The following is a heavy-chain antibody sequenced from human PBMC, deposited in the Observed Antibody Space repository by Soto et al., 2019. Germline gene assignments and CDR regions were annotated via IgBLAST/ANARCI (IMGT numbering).Heavy chain of an antibody. CDR3: ARDLRGIAAAGTWHPSGY. V-gene: IGHV3-21*01. CDR2: ISSSSSYI. CDR1: GFTFSSYS. J-gene: IGHJ4*02. Sequence: GGSLRLSCAASGFTFSSYSMNWVRQAPGKGLEWVSSISSSSSYIYYADSVKGRFTISRDNAKNSLYLQMNSLRAEDTAVYYCARDLRGIAAAGTWHPSGYWGQGTLVTVSS. D-gene: IGHD6-13*01.